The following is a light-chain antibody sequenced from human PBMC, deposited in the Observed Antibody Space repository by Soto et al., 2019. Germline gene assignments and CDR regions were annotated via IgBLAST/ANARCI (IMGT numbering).Light chain of an antibody. CDR3: QQYGSSGT. V-gene: IGKV3-20*01. Sequence: ETVLTQSPSTLSLSPGERATLYCRASQSVSNNYLAWYQQKPGQAPRLLIYGASNRATGIPDRFSGSGSGTDFTLTISRLEPEDFAVYYCQQYGSSGTFGQGTKVDIK. CDR2: GAS. CDR1: QSVSNNY. J-gene: IGKJ1*01.